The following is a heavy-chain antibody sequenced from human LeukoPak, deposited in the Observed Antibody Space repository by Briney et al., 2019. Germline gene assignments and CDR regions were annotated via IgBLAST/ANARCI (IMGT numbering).Heavy chain of an antibody. J-gene: IGHJ4*02. CDR1: GGSISSHY. CDR3: ARHPGSGSYYYFDY. V-gene: IGHV4-59*05. CDR2: IYYSGST. D-gene: IGHD3-10*01. Sequence: SETLSLTCTVSGGSISSHYWSWIRQPPGKGLEWIGSIYYSGSTYYNPSLKSRVTISVDTSKNQFSLKLSSVTAADTAVYYCARHPGSGSYYYFDYWGQGTLVTVSS.